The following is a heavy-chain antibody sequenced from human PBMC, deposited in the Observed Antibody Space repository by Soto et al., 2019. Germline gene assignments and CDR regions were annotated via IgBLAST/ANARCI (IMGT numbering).Heavy chain of an antibody. CDR3: ASVRGRYYYAMDV. V-gene: IGHV4-4*02. D-gene: IGHD3-10*02. CDR1: GGSISSSNW. J-gene: IGHJ6*02. CDR2: IYHSGST. Sequence: QVQLQESGPGLVKPSGTLCLSCTVSGGSISSSNWWSWVRQPPGKGLEWIGEIYHSGSTNYNPSLKSRVTISVDKSKNQFSLKLSSVTAAYTAVYYCASVRGRYYYAMDVWGQGTTVTVSS.